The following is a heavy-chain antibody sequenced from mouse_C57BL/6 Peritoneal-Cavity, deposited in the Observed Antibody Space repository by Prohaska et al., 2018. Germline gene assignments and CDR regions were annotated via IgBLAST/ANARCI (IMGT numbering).Heavy chain of an antibody. CDR1: GFTFSSYA. D-gene: IGHD2-4*01. Sequence: EVQLVESGGGLVKPGGSLKLSCAASGFTFSSYAMSWVRKTPEKRLEWVVTISDGGSYTYYPDNVKGRFTISRDNAKNTLFLQMTSLRSEDTAMYYCARRGYYDYDVRYYAMDYWGQGTSVTVSS. V-gene: IGHV5-4*01. CDR2: ISDGGSYT. J-gene: IGHJ4*01. CDR3: ARRGYYDYDVRYYAMDY.